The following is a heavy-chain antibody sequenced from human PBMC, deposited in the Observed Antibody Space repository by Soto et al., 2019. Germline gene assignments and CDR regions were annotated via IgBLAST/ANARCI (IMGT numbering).Heavy chain of an antibody. D-gene: IGHD1-26*01. J-gene: IGHJ4*02. V-gene: IGHV1-2*02. Sequence: SVKVSCKASGYTFTGHYIHWVRQAPEQGPEWMGEIGPESGATRYAQRFQGRVTMTRDMSITTVYMELNNLSPDDTAVYYCGRGRSGQIVVFYWGQGTPVTVSS. CDR2: IGPESGAT. CDR3: GRGRSGQIVVFY. CDR1: GYTFTGHY.